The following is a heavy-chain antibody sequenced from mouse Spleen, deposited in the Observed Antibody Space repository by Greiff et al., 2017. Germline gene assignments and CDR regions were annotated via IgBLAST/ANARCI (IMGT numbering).Heavy chain of an antibody. D-gene: IGHD2-3*01. CDR3: ATSDGYYWYFDV. J-gene: IGHJ1*01. CDR2: IWSGGST. Sequence: QVQLKESGPGLVQPSQSLSITCTVSGFSLTSYGVHWVRQSPGKGLEWLGVIWSGGSTDYNAAFISRLSISKDNSKSQVFFKMNSLQADDTAIYYCATSDGYYWYFDVWGAGTTVTVSS. V-gene: IGHV2-2*01. CDR1: GFSLTSYG.